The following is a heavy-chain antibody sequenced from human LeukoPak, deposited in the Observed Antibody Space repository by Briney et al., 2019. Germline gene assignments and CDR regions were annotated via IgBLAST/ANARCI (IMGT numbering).Heavy chain of an antibody. D-gene: IGHD5-18*01. CDR2: IYHSGST. Sequence: KTSETLSLTCAVSGYSISSGYYWGWIRQPPGKGLEWIGSIYHSGSTYYNPSLKSRVTISVDTSKNQFSLKLSSVTAADTAVYYCARGTVDTAMDSPFCYWGQGTLVTVSS. CDR1: GYSISSGYY. CDR3: ARGTVDTAMDSPFCY. V-gene: IGHV4-38-2*01. J-gene: IGHJ4*02.